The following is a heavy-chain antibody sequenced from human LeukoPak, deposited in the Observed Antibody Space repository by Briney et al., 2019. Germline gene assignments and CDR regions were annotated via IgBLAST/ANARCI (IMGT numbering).Heavy chain of an antibody. V-gene: IGHV3-21*01. CDR1: GFTFSSYS. D-gene: IGHD1-26*01. J-gene: IGHJ4*02. CDR3: ARVNIVGATTGFDY. Sequence: PGGSLRLSCAASGFTFSSYSMNWVRQAPGKGLEWVSSISSSSSYIYYADSMKGRFTISRDNAKNSLYLQMNSLRAEDTAVYYCARVNIVGATTGFDYWGQGTLVTVSS. CDR2: ISSSSSYI.